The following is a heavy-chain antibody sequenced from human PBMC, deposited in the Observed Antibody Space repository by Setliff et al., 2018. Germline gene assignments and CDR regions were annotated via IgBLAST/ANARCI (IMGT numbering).Heavy chain of an antibody. D-gene: IGHD6-13*01. Sequence: ASVKVSCKASGGTFKNFAISWVRQAPGQGLEWMGIIHTGGGSASYAQKFQGRVTMTSDTSTSTVYMEVNSVTSDDTAIYYCARGGMAAAGRKGVFEYWGQGTVVTVSS. CDR2: IHTGGGSA. CDR1: GGTFKNFA. V-gene: IGHV1-46*02. CDR3: ARGGMAAAGRKGVFEY. J-gene: IGHJ4*02.